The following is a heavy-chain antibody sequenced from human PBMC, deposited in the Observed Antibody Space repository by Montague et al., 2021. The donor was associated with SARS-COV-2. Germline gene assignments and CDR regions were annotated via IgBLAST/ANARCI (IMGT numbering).Heavy chain of an antibody. V-gene: IGHV6-1*01. CDR1: GDSVSSNSAA. D-gene: IGHD5-12*01. J-gene: IGHJ6*02. Sequence: CAISGDSVSSNSAAWNWIRQSPSRGLEWPGRTYYRSKWYNDYAVSVKSRITINPDTSKNQFSLQLNPVTPEDTAVYYCARQPLGYDFVYYYYGMDVWGQGTTVTVSS. CDR2: TYYRSKWYN. CDR3: ARQPLGYDFVYYYYGMDV.